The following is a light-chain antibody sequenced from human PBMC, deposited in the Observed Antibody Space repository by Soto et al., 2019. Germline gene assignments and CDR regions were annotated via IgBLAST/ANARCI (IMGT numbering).Light chain of an antibody. CDR2: GAS. Sequence: DIVLTQSPGTLSLSPGERATLSCRASQSVSSNYLAWYQQKPGQAPRLLIHGASIRATGVPDRFSGSGSGTDFTLTISRLEPEDFAVYHCQQYGSLSWTFGQGTKVDIK. CDR1: QSVSSNY. J-gene: IGKJ1*01. V-gene: IGKV3-20*01. CDR3: QQYGSLSWT.